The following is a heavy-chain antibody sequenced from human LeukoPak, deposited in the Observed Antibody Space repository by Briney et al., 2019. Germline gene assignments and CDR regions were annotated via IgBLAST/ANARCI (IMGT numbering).Heavy chain of an antibody. V-gene: IGHV4-34*01. J-gene: IGHJ6*02. CDR2: INHSGST. CDR3: ARAGLYCSSTSCFYYYYYGMDV. D-gene: IGHD2-2*01. Sequence: SETLSLTCAVYGGSFSGYYWSWIRQPPGKGLEWIWEINHSGSTNYNPSLKSRVTISVDTSKNQFSLKLSSVTAADTAVYYCARAGLYCSSTSCFYYYYYGMDVWGQGTTVTVSS. CDR1: GGSFSGYY.